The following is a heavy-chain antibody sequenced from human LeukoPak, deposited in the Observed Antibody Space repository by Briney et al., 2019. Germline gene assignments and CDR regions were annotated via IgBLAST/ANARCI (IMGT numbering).Heavy chain of an antibody. V-gene: IGHV1-8*01. D-gene: IGHD4-23*01. J-gene: IGHJ4*02. CDR3: ARVRHYGGNPYFDY. CDR1: GYTFTSYD. Sequence: VSVKVSCKASGYTFTSYDINWVRQATGQGLEWMGWMNPNSGNTGYAQKFQGRVTMTRNTSISTAYMELSSLRSEDTAVYYCARVRHYGGNPYFDYWGQGTLVTVSS. CDR2: MNPNSGNT.